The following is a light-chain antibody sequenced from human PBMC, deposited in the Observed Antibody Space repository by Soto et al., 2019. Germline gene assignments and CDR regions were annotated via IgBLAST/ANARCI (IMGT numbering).Light chain of an antibody. CDR2: EVS. J-gene: IGLJ2*01. Sequence: QSALTQPASVSGSPGQSITISCTGTSSDVGGYNYVSWYQQHPGKAPKLMIYEVSNRPSGVSNRFSGSKSGNTASLTISGLQAEDEADYYCSSYTSSSPFGGGTQLTVL. V-gene: IGLV2-14*01. CDR3: SSYTSSSP. CDR1: SSDVGGYNY.